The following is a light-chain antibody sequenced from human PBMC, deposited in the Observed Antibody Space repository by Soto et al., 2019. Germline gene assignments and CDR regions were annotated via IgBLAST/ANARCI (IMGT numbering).Light chain of an antibody. Sequence: EIAFTQSPATLSLSPGERATLSCRASQSVSSYLAWYQQKPGQAPRLLIYDAYNRATGIPARFSGSGSGTDFTLTISSLEPEDFAVYYCQQRSNWPITFGQGTRLEIK. J-gene: IGKJ5*01. V-gene: IGKV3-11*01. CDR2: DAY. CDR3: QQRSNWPIT. CDR1: QSVSSY.